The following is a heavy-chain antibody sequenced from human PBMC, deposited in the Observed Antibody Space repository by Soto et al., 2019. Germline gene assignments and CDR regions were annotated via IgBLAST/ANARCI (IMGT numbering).Heavy chain of an antibody. D-gene: IGHD1-7*01. Sequence: EVQLLESGRGLVQPGGSLRLSCAASGFTFSSYAMSWVRQAPGKGLEWVSAISGSGGSTYYADSVKGRFTISRDNSKNTLYLQMNSLRAEDTAVYYCAKATHNWNCPDYWGQGTLVTVSS. CDR2: ISGSGGST. CDR3: AKATHNWNCPDY. CDR1: GFTFSSYA. J-gene: IGHJ4*02. V-gene: IGHV3-23*01.